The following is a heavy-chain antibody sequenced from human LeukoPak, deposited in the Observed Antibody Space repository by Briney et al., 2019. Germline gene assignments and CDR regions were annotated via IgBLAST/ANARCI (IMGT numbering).Heavy chain of an antibody. Sequence: GASVKVSCKASGYTFTGYYMHWVRQPPGQGLEWMGWINPNSGGTNYAQKFQGRVTMTRDTSISTAYMELSRLRSDDTAVYYCARISLPSWKLGYFDYWGQGTLVTVSS. V-gene: IGHV1-2*02. D-gene: IGHD2-2*01. CDR3: ARISLPSWKLGYFDY. J-gene: IGHJ4*02. CDR2: INPNSGGT. CDR1: GYTFTGYY.